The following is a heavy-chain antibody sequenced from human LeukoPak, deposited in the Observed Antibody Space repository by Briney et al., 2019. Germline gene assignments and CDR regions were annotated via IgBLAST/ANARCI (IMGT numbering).Heavy chain of an antibody. Sequence: PSETLSLTCTVSGGSISSYYWSWIRQPAGKGLEWIGRIYTSGSTNYNPSLKSRVTMSVDTSKNQFSLKLSPVTAADTAVYYCARGGSAYYYGSGSYYTLYYYYGMDVWGQGTTVTVSS. CDR1: GGSISSYY. J-gene: IGHJ6*02. D-gene: IGHD3-10*01. CDR3: ARGGSAYYYGSGSYYTLYYYYGMDV. V-gene: IGHV4-4*07. CDR2: IYTSGST.